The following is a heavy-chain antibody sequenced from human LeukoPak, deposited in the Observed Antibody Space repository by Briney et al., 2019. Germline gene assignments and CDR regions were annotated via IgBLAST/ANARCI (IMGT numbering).Heavy chain of an antibody. J-gene: IGHJ4*02. CDR2: LSNNGGST. D-gene: IGHD2-2*01. V-gene: IGHV3-64*01. CDR3: ARARCGSSNCYWADAVYFDY. CDR1: GFTFSIYA. Sequence: PGGSLRLSCAASGFTFSIYAMHWVRQAPGKGLEYVSGLSNNGGSTYYANSVKGRFTISRDNSKNTLFLQLGSLRAEDMAVYYCARARCGSSNCYWADAVYFDYWGRGTLVTVSS.